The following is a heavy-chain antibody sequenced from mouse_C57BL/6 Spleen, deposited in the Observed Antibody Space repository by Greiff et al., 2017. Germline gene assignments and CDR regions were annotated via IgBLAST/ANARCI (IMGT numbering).Heavy chain of an antibody. CDR3: ASYYGNSGWFAY. CDR2: ISSGSSTI. D-gene: IGHD2-1*01. J-gene: IGHJ3*01. Sequence: EVNLVESGGGLVKPGGSLKLSCAASGFTFSDYGMHWVRQAPEKGLEWVAYISSGSSTIYYADTVKGRFTISRDNAKNTLFLQMTSLRSEDTAMYYCASYYGNSGWFAYWGQGTLVTVSA. V-gene: IGHV5-17*01. CDR1: GFTFSDYG.